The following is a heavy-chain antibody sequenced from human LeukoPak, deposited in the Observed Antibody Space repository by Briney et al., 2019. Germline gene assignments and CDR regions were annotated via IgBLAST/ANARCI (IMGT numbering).Heavy chain of an antibody. V-gene: IGHV3-73*01. D-gene: IGHD3-16*01. CDR1: GLTFSGSA. J-gene: IGHJ4*02. CDR3: TRPVGDRDY. Sequence: GGSLRLSCAASGLTFSGSAMHWVRQASGKGLEWVGRIRSKANSYATAYAASVKGRFTISRDDSKNTAYLQMNSLKTEDTAVYYCTRPVGDRDYWGQGTLVTVSS. CDR2: IRSKANSYAT.